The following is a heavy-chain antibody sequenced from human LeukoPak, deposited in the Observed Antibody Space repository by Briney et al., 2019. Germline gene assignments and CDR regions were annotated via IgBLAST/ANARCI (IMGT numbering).Heavy chain of an antibody. D-gene: IGHD6-19*01. CDR3: ARDLYSSGWFGY. CDR2: IIPIFGTA. Sequence: ASVKVSCKASGGTFSSYAISWVRQAPGQGLEWMGRIIPIFGTANYAQKFQGRVTITADESTSTAYMELSSLRSEDTAVYYCARDLYSSGWFGYWGQGTLVTVSS. J-gene: IGHJ5*01. CDR1: GGTFSSYA. V-gene: IGHV1-69*13.